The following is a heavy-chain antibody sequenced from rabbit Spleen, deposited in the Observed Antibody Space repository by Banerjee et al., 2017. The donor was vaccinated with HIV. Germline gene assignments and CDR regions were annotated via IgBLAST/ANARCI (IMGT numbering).Heavy chain of an antibody. Sequence: QSLEESGGDLVKPGASLTLTCTASGVSFSSSYWICWVRQAPGKGLEWVGCIDSGTSGDTYYANWAKGRFTISKTSSTTVTLQMTSLTAADTATYFCARGDSGGVYYDLWGPGTLVTVS. CDR3: ARGDSGGVYYDL. CDR1: GVSFSSSYW. J-gene: IGHJ6*01. D-gene: IGHD8-1*01. CDR2: IDSGTSGDT. V-gene: IGHV1S40*01.